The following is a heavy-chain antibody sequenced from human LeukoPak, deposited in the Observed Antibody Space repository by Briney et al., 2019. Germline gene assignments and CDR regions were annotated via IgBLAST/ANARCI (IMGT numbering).Heavy chain of an antibody. D-gene: IGHD3-3*01. CDR1: EFSVGSNY. CDR2: IYSGGST. V-gene: IGHV3-66*01. J-gene: IGHJ5*02. Sequence: GGSLRLSCAASEFSVGSNYMTWVRQAPGKGLEWVSLIYSGGSTYYADSVKGRFTISRDNAKNSLYLQMNSLRAEDTAVYYCARVLRSNFRFDPWGQGTLVTVSS. CDR3: ARVLRSNFRFDP.